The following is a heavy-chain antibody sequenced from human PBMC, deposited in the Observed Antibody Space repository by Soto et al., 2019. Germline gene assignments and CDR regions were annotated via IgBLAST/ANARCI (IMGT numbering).Heavy chain of an antibody. Sequence: QITLKESGPTLVKPTQTLTLTCTFSGFSLNTGGVGVGWIRQPPGKALEWLALIYWDDDKRYSPSPKSRLTITKDTSKNQVVLTMTNMDPVDTATYYCAHSPFYGDKLDYWGQGTLVTVSS. D-gene: IGHD4-17*01. CDR2: IYWDDDK. CDR1: GFSLNTGGVG. V-gene: IGHV2-5*02. J-gene: IGHJ4*02. CDR3: AHSPFYGDKLDY.